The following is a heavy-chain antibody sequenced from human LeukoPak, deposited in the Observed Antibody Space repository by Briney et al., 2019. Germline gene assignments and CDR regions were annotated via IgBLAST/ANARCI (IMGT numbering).Heavy chain of an antibody. D-gene: IGHD3-22*01. J-gene: IGHJ4*02. V-gene: IGHV3-33*01. Sequence: GGSLRFSCAASGFTFSSYGMHWVRQAPGKGLEWVAVIWYDGSNKYYADSVKGRFTISRDNSKNTLYLQMNSLRAEDTAVYYCARDGPHHYYDSSGYYPDYWGQGTLVTVSS. CDR1: GFTFSSYG. CDR2: IWYDGSNK. CDR3: ARDGPHHYYDSSGYYPDY.